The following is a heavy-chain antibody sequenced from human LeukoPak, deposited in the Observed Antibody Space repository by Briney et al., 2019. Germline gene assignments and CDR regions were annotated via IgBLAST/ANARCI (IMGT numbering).Heavy chain of an antibody. V-gene: IGHV3-23*01. CDR3: AKDDVDTAMVPTDY. J-gene: IGHJ4*02. D-gene: IGHD5-18*01. Sequence: PGGSLRLSCAASGFTFSSYAMSWVRQAPGEGLEWASAISGSGGSTYYADSVKGRFTISRDNSKNALYLQMNSLRAEDTAVYYCAKDDVDTAMVPTDYWGQGTLVTVSS. CDR1: GFTFSSYA. CDR2: ISGSGGST.